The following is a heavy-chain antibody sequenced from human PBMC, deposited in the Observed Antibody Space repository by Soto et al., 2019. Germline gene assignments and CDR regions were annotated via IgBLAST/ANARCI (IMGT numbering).Heavy chain of an antibody. CDR1: GFTFASHA. Sequence: EAQLLESGGDLIQPGGSLTLSCAASGFTFASHAMSWVRQAPGKGLEWVSGISANGGRANYADSVKGRFSLSRDNSKNTMFLKMDSLTAEDTAIYYCASWVIALGGTGYFRHWGQGTLVTGSS. D-gene: IGHD6-19*01. CDR3: ASWVIALGGTGYFRH. CDR2: ISANGGRA. V-gene: IGHV3-23*01. J-gene: IGHJ1*01.